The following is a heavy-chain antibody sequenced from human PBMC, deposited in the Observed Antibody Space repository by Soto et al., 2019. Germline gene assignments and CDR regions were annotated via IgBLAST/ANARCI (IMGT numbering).Heavy chain of an antibody. CDR3: AGPDFYGSGSYYRRGYYYYGMDV. CDR1: GGPFSSYA. Sequence: GGSVKVFFKACGGPFSSYAISLVRQAPGQGLEWIGGIIPIFGTANYAQKLQGRVTMTTDTSTSTAYMELRSLRSDETAVYYCAGPDFYGSGSYYRRGYYYYGMDVWGQGTTVTVSS. D-gene: IGHD3-10*01. V-gene: IGHV1-69*05. CDR2: IIPIFGTA. J-gene: IGHJ6*01.